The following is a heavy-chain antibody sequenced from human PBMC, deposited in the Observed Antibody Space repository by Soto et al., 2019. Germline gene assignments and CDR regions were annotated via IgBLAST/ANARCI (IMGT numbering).Heavy chain of an antibody. CDR3: ARVYLDYSSSSGSYYDY. D-gene: IGHD6-6*01. V-gene: IGHV4-59*01. CDR2: IYYSGST. Sequence: PSETLSLTCTVSGGSISSYYWSWIRQPPGKGLEWIGYIYYSGSTNYNPSLKSRVTISVDTSKNQFSLKLSSVTAADTAVYYCARVYLDYSSSSGSYYDYWGQGTLVTVSS. J-gene: IGHJ4*02. CDR1: GGSISSYY.